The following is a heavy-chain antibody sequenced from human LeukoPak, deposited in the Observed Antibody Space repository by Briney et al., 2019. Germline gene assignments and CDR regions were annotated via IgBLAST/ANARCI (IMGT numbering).Heavy chain of an antibody. CDR3: ARYYDSSGYGKYYFDY. V-gene: IGHV4-4*02. CDR1: GGSISSSNW. Sequence: SGTLSLTCAVSGGSISSSNWWSWVRQPPGKGLEWIGEIYHSGTTNYNPSLKSRVTISVDTSKNQFSLKLSSVTAADTAVYYCARYYDSSGYGKYYFDYWGQGTLVTVSS. D-gene: IGHD3-22*01. J-gene: IGHJ4*02. CDR2: IYHSGTT.